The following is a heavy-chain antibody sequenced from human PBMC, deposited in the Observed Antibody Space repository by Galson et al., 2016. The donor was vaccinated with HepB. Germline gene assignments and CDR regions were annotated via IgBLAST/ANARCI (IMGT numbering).Heavy chain of an antibody. CDR1: GFTFTDFA. V-gene: IGHV3-9*01. D-gene: IGHD2/OR15-2a*01. Sequence: SLRLSCAASGFTFTDFAMHWVRQAPGKGLEWVSGISWDSGSLGYAESVEGRFTITRDNVDYSLHLQIHNLRADDTAVYYCARDEGFYNGMDVWGQGTTVTVSS. CDR2: ISWDSGSL. J-gene: IGHJ6*02. CDR3: ARDEGFYNGMDV.